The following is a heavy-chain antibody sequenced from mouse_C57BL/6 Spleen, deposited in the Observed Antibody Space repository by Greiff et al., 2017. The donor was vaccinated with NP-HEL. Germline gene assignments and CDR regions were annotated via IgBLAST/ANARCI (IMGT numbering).Heavy chain of an antibody. J-gene: IGHJ1*03. Sequence: QVQLQQPGAELVKPGASVKLSCKASGYTFTSYWMQWVKQRPGQGLEWIGEIDPSDSYTNYNQKFKGKATLTVDTSSSTAYMQLSSLTSEDSAVYYCARVTGTRGFDVWGTGTTVTVSS. D-gene: IGHD4-1*01. V-gene: IGHV1-50*01. CDR3: ARVTGTRGFDV. CDR1: GYTFTSYW. CDR2: IDPSDSYT.